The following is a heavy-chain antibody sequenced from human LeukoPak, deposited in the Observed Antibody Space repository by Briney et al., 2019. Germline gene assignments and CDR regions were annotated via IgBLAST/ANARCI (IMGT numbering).Heavy chain of an antibody. CDR3: ARERNVAVVTAFDV. CDR1: GGTFSSYA. Sequence: SVKVSCKASGGTFSSYAISWVRQAPGQGLEWMGGIIPIFGTANYAQKFQGRVTITADESTSTAYMELSSLRSEDTAVYYCARERNVAVVTAFDVWGQGTKVTVSS. J-gene: IGHJ3*01. CDR2: IIPIFGTA. D-gene: IGHD3-3*01. V-gene: IGHV1-69*13.